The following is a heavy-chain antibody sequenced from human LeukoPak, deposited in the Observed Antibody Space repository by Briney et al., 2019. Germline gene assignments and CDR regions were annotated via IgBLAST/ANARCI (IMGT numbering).Heavy chain of an antibody. J-gene: IGHJ4*02. Sequence: PSQTLSLTCAISGDSVSSISGAWNWIRQSPSRGLECLGRTYYRSKWYNDFAEFVKGRITINPDTSNNQFSLQLNSVTPEDTGVYFCARGQTGSGRIFDYWGQGTLVTVSS. V-gene: IGHV6-1*01. CDR3: ARGQTGSGRIFDY. CDR1: GDSVSSISGA. D-gene: IGHD2-15*01. CDR2: TYYRSKWYN.